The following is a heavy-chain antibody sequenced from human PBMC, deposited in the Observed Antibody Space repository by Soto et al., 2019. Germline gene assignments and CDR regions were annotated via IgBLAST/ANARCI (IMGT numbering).Heavy chain of an antibody. CDR3: ARDFIADAGTASRGFDP. J-gene: IGHJ5*02. CDR2: IYYSGST. D-gene: IGHD6-13*01. Sequence: SETLSLTCTVSGGSISSGDYYWSWIRQPPGKGLEWIGYIYYSGSTYYNPSLKSRVTISVDTSKNQFSLKLSSVTAADTAVYYCARDFIADAGTASRGFDPWGQGTLVTVSS. V-gene: IGHV4-30-4*01. CDR1: GGSISSGDYY.